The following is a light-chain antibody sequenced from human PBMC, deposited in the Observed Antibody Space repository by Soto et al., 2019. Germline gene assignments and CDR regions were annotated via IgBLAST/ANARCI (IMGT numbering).Light chain of an antibody. CDR1: SSNIGSTS. CDR2: NND. Sequence: QSVLTQPPSASGTPGQRVTISCSGSSSNIGSTSVNWYQQLPGTAPKRLIYNNDQRPSGVPARFSGSKSGTSASLAISGLQSEDEGDYYCAVWPASRNGRGIFGGGTKLTVL. J-gene: IGLJ2*01. V-gene: IGLV1-44*01. CDR3: AVWPASRNGRGI.